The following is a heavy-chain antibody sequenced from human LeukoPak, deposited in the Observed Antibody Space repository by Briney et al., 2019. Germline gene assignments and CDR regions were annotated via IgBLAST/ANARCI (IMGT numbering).Heavy chain of an antibody. Sequence: GGSLRLSCAASGFTFSSYELYWVRQAPGKGLEWISYISSRSTTIKYADSVRGRFTISRDDARESLYLQMNSLRAEDRAIYYCGGSRPYVGAFDIWRQGTLVTVSS. D-gene: IGHD3-16*01. CDR2: ISSRSTTI. CDR3: GGSRPYVGAFDI. CDR1: GFTFSSYE. V-gene: IGHV3-48*03. J-gene: IGHJ3*02.